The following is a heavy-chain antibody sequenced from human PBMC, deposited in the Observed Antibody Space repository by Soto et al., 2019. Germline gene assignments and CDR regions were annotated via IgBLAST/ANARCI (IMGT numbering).Heavy chain of an antibody. V-gene: IGHV4-30-2*01. J-gene: IGHJ4*02. CDR2: IYHSGST. Sequence: TLSLTCAVSGGSISSGGYSWSWIRQPPGKGLEWIGYIYHSGSTYYNPSLKSRVTISVDRSKNQISLKLTSVTAADTAVYYCARGMSGIQLWFPHYFDYWGQGTLVTVSS. CDR1: GGSISSGGYS. CDR3: ARGMSGIQLWFPHYFDY. D-gene: IGHD5-18*01.